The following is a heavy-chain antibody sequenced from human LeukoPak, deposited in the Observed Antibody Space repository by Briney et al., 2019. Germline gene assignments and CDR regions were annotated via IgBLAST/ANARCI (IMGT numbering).Heavy chain of an antibody. J-gene: IGHJ5*02. Sequence: GGSLRLSCAASGFTFSSYAMSWVRQAPGKGLEWLSSISGSGSSTYYADSVKGRFTISRDNSKNTLYLQMNSLRAEDTAVYHCAKDTVAVAALFDPWGQGTLVTVSS. V-gene: IGHV3-23*01. D-gene: IGHD6-19*01. CDR1: GFTFSSYA. CDR3: AKDTVAVAALFDP. CDR2: ISGSGSST.